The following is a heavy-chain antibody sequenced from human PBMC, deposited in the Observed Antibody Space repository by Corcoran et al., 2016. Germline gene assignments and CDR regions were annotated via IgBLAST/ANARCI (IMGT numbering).Heavy chain of an antibody. CDR3: AKDWDYGGNPTYLDY. D-gene: IGHD4-17*01. CDR2: ISYDGSNK. Sequence: QVQLVESGGGVVQPGRSLRLSCAASGFTFSSYGVHWVRQATGKGLEWVAVISYDGSNKYYADSVEGRFTISRENSKNTLYLQMISLRGEDSAVYYCAKDWDYGGNPTYLDYWGQGTLVTVSS. J-gene: IGHJ4*02. V-gene: IGHV3-30*18. CDR1: GFTFSSYG.